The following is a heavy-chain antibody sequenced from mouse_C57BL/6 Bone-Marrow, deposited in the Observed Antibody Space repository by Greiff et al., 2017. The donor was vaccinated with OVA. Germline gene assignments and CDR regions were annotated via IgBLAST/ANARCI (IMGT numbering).Heavy chain of an antibody. Sequence: EVHLVESGEGLVKPVGSLKLSCAASGFTFSSYAMSWVRQTPEKRLEWVAYISSGGDYIYYADTVKGRFTISRDNARNTLYLQMSSLKSEDTAMYYCTRGDYVPAWFAYWGQGTLVTVSA. CDR1: GFTFSSYA. CDR2: ISSGGDYI. J-gene: IGHJ3*01. CDR3: TRGDYVPAWFAY. V-gene: IGHV5-9-1*02. D-gene: IGHD2-4*01.